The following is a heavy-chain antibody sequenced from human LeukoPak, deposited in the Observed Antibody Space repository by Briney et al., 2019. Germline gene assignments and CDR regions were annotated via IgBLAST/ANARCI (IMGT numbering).Heavy chain of an antibody. CDR1: GFTFDDHA. Sequence: GGSLRLSCAASGFTFDDHAMYWVRQAPGKGLEWVSGINWDGSRIGYADAVKGRFTISRDSAKKSLYLQMSSLRTEDTALYYCARASYYYGTSGLGALDIWGQGTLVTVSS. CDR2: INWDGSRI. D-gene: IGHD3-22*01. V-gene: IGHV3-9*01. CDR3: ARASYYYGTSGLGALDI. J-gene: IGHJ3*02.